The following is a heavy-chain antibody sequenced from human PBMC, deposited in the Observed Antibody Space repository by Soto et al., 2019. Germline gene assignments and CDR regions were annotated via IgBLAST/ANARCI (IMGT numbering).Heavy chain of an antibody. CDR1: GFSLSTYGEA. CDR2: IYWDDDT. CDR3: AHRTKRTRENCNCGPCYGGFDH. J-gene: IGHJ4*02. D-gene: IGHD2-21*01. Sequence: SGSTLVNHIQTLTLTCTFSGFSLSTYGEAVGWIRQPPEKALEWPALIYWDDDTVYSPSLKSRLTITKDTSKNQVVLTMTNMDPVDTATYYGAHRTKRTRENCNCGPCYGGFDHCGQGTLVTVSS. V-gene: IGHV2-5*02.